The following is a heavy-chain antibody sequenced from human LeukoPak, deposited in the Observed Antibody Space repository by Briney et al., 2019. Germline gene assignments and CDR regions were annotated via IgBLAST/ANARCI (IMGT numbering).Heavy chain of an antibody. Sequence: SETLSLTCTVSGRSITSSGYYWGWIRQPPGKGLEWFASIYYSGSTYYNPTLKSRVTISVDTFKNKLSLKLSSLTAADTAVYYCARHEYSGSYYGLSWFDPWGQGTLVTVSS. CDR3: ARHEYSGSYYGLSWFDP. V-gene: IGHV4-39*01. CDR1: GRSITSSGYY. J-gene: IGHJ5*02. CDR2: IYYSGST. D-gene: IGHD1-26*01.